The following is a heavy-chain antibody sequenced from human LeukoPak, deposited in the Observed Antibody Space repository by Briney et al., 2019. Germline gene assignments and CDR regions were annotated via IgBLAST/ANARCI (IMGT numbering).Heavy chain of an antibody. V-gene: IGHV1-69*04. CDR2: IIPILGIV. D-gene: IGHD5-24*01. CDR1: GGTFNTYA. Sequence: GASVKVSCKASGGTFNTYAISWVRQAPGQGLEWVGRIIPILGIVNYAQKFQGRVTITADKSTSTAYMDLSSLRSEDTAVYYCATGRDGYPEAFDYWGQGTLVTVSS. J-gene: IGHJ4*02. CDR3: ATGRDGYPEAFDY.